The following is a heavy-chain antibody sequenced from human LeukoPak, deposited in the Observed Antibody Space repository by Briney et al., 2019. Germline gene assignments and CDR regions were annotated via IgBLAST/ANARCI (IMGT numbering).Heavy chain of an antibody. J-gene: IGHJ5*02. V-gene: IGHV4-39*07. D-gene: IGHD4-17*01. CDR1: GGSISSSSYY. CDR2: IYYSGST. CDR3: ARDNGDYDEGGFDP. Sequence: SETLSLTCTVSGGSISSSSYYWGWIRQPPGKGLEWLGSIYYSGSTYYNPSLKSRVTMSVDTSKNQFSLKLSSVTAADTAVYYCARDNGDYDEGGFDPWGQGTLVTVSS.